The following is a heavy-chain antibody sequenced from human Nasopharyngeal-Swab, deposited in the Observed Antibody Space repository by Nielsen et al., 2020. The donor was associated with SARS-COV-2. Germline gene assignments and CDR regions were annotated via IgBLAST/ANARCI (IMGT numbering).Heavy chain of an antibody. CDR1: GYSFSNYW. J-gene: IGHJ3*02. CDR2: VDPSDSYT. D-gene: IGHD3-10*01. V-gene: IGHV5-10-1*01. CDR3: ARQYQNYFGSGDYHGAFDI. Sequence: GESLKISSEGSGYSFSNYWISWVRPLPGKGLERKGKVDPSDSYTEYSPFLRGHVTISVDRSISTAYLQWSSLKASDTAMYYCARQYQNYFGSGDYHGAFDIWGQGTMVTVSS.